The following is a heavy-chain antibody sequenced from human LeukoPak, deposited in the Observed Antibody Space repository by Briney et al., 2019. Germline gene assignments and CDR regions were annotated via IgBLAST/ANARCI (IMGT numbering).Heavy chain of an antibody. CDR1: GYTFTGYF. J-gene: IGHJ4*02. D-gene: IGHD6-19*01. CDR2: INPTGGTT. Sequence: GASVKVSCKTSGYTFTGYFVFWVRQAPGQGLEWMGIINPTGGTTTYGQQFQGRVTMTRDMSTSTIYMELSSLRSEDTAVYYCARVGSVAAVGDYWGQGTLVTVSS. V-gene: IGHV1-46*01. CDR3: ARVGSVAAVGDY.